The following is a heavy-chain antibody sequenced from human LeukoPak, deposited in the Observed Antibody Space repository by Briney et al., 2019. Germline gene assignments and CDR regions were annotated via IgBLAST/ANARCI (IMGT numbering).Heavy chain of an antibody. CDR3: AKWKYSNSGIDDY. D-gene: IGHD6-6*01. CDR2: ISGSGDNT. J-gene: IGHJ4*02. V-gene: IGHV3-23*01. CDR1: GFTFSSYA. Sequence: GGSLRLSCAASGFTFSSYAMSWVRQVPGKGLEWVSVISGSGDNTYYADSVEGRFTISRDNSKNMLYLQMNSLRAEDTAVYYCAKWKYSNSGIDDYWGQGTLVTVSS.